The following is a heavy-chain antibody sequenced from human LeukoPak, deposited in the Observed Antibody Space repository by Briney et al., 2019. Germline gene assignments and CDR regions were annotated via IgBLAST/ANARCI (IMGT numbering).Heavy chain of an antibody. CDR2: IYSGGST. V-gene: IGHV3-66*01. Sequence: GGSLRLSCAASGFTVSSNYMSWVRQAPVKGLEWVSVIYSGGSTYYADSVKGRFTISRDNSKNTLYLQMNSLRAEDTAVYYCASMTKVTTLWAYWGQGTLVTVSS. CDR3: ASMTKVTTLWAY. CDR1: GFTVSSNY. D-gene: IGHD4-17*01. J-gene: IGHJ4*02.